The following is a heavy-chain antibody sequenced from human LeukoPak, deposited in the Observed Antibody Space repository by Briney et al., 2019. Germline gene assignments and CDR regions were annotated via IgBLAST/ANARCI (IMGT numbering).Heavy chain of an antibody. CDR3: AKTGGDSVLYYYYMDV. CDR1: GFTFSSYS. D-gene: IGHD3-10*01. J-gene: IGHJ6*03. CDR2: ISSSSSTI. Sequence: GGSLRLSCAASGFTFSSYSMNWVRQAPGKGLEWVSYISSSSSTIYYADSVRGRITISRDNSKNTLYLQMNSLRSGDTAVYYCAKTGGDSVLYYYYMDVWGKGTTVTVSS. V-gene: IGHV3-48*01.